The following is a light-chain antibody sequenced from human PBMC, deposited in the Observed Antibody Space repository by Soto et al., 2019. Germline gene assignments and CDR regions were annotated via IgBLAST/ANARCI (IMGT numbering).Light chain of an antibody. J-gene: IGKJ2*01. CDR3: QQYGNSRYT. Sequence: ENVLTQSPGTLSLSPGEGATLSCRASQSVSSKYLAWSQQKPGQAPRLLIYGTSIRATGIPDRFSGSGSGTDFTLTISRLEPEAVAVYFCQQYGNSRYTIGQGTKVESK. CDR2: GTS. CDR1: QSVSSKY. V-gene: IGKV3-20*01.